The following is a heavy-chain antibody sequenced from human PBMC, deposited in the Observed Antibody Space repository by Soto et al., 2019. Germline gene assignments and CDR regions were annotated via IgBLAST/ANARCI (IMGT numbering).Heavy chain of an antibody. CDR1: GGTFSSYA. CDR2: IIPILGIA. V-gene: IGHV1-69*04. CDR3: ASSLTPHDPGY. Sequence: SVKVSCKASGGTFSSYAISWVRQAPGQGLEWMGRIIPILGIANYAQKFQGRVTITADKSTSTAYMELSSLRSEDTAVYYCASSLTPHDPGYWGQGTLVTVSS. J-gene: IGHJ4*02.